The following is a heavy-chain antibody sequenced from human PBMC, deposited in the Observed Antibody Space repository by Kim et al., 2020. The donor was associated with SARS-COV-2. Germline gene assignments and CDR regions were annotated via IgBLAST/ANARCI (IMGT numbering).Heavy chain of an antibody. Sequence: ASVKVSCKASGYTFTAYFMHWVRQAPGQGLEWMGRINPNSGGTNYAQKFQGRVTMNRDTSINTAYMELSSLRSDDTAVYYCARDPRVGGGDCPDYWGQGTLVTVSS. CDR3: ARDPRVGGGDCPDY. V-gene: IGHV1-2*06. CDR1: GYTFTAYF. J-gene: IGHJ4*02. D-gene: IGHD2-21*02. CDR2: INPNSGGT.